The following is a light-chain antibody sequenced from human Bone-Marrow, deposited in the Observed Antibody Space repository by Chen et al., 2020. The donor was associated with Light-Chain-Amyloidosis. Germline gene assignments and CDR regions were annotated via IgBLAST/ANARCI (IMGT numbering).Light chain of an antibody. J-gene: IGLJ3*02. CDR1: SIGSTS. V-gene: IGLV3-21*02. CDR2: DDS. CDR3: QVWDRSSDRPV. Sequence: SYVLTQPSSVSVAPGQTATIACGGNSIGSTSVHWYQQTPGQAPLLVVYDDSDRHSGIPARLAGSNSGNTATRTISSVEAGDEADYYCQVWDRSSDRPVFGGGTKLTVL.